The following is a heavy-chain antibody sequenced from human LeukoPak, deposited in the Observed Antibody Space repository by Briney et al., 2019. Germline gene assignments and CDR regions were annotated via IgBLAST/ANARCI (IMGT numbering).Heavy chain of an antibody. CDR2: ISSSGSTI. Sequence: PGGSLRLSCAASGFTFSDYYMSWIRQAPGKGLEWVSYISSSGSTIYYADSVKGRFTISRDNAKNSLYLQMNSLRAEDTAVYYCARGREVVVVIGYYYYYGMDVWGQGTTVTVSS. CDR1: GFTFSDYY. CDR3: ARGREVVVVIGYYYYYGMDV. V-gene: IGHV3-11*01. J-gene: IGHJ6*02. D-gene: IGHD2-2*01.